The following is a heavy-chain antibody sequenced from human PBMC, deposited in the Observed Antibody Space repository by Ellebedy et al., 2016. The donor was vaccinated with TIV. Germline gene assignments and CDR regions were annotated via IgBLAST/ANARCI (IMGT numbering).Heavy chain of an antibody. CDR1: GYTFTSYH. CDR3: ARGPPMVRGVIPHYYYGMDV. CDR2: INPRGGST. V-gene: IGHV1-46*01. Sequence: ASVKVSXXASGYTFTSYHMHWVRQAPGQGLEWMGIINPRGGSTSFAQKFQGRVTMTRDTSTSTVYMELSSLRSEDTAVYYCARGPPMVRGVIPHYYYGMDVWGQGTTVTVSS. J-gene: IGHJ6*02. D-gene: IGHD3-10*01.